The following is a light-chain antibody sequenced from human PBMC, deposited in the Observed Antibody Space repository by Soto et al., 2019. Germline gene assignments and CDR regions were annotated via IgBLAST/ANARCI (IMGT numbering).Light chain of an antibody. V-gene: IGKV3-15*01. CDR2: GAS. J-gene: IGKJ2*01. CDR3: QQYNNRPPFVA. Sequence: EIVMTQSPATLSLSPGERATLSCRASQSVSSNLAWYQQKPGQAPRLLIYGASTRATGIPARFSGSGSGTEFTLTISSLRSEDFAVYYYQQYNNRPPFVAFGQGTKLEIK. CDR1: QSVSSN.